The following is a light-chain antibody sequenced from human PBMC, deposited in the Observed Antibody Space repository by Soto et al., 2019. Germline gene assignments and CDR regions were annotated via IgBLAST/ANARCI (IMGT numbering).Light chain of an antibody. CDR1: QSVSSF. CDR3: QQYSNWPSWT. Sequence: EKVMTQSPATLSMSPGERATLSCRASQSVSSFLAWYQQQPGQAPRLLIYGASTRATGIPARFSGSGSGTEFTLTISSRQSADFAVYYCQQYSNWPSWTFGQGTKVEVK. J-gene: IGKJ1*01. CDR2: GAS. V-gene: IGKV3-15*01.